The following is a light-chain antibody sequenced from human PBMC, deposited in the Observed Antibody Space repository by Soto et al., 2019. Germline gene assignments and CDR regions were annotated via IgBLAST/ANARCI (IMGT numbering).Light chain of an antibody. V-gene: IGLV2-14*01. CDR3: SSYTSGSTLYV. CDR2: EVS. Sequence: QSALTQPPSASGSPGQSVTISCTGTSSDVGGYNYVSWYQQHPGKAPKLMIYEVSNRPSGVSIRFSGSKSGNTASLTISGLQAEDEADYYCSSYTSGSTLYVFGNGTKLTVL. J-gene: IGLJ1*01. CDR1: SSDVGGYNY.